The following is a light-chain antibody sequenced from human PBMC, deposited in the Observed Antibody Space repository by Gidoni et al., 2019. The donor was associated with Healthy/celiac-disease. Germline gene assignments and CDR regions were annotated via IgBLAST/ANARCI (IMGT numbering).Light chain of an antibody. Sequence: IWMNQSPSLLSASTGDRVTISCRMSQGISSYLACYQQEPGKAPELLSYAASRFSGSGSGTEFTLTISCLQSEDFATYYCQQYYSFAWTFGQGTK. CDR2: AA. CDR3: QQYYSFAWT. J-gene: IGKJ1*01. V-gene: IGKV1D-8*01. CDR1: QGISSY.